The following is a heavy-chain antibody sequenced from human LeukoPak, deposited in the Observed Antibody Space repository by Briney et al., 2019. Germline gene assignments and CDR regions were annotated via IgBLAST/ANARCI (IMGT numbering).Heavy chain of an antibody. Sequence: PSETLSLTCAVYGGSFSGYYWSWIRQPPGRGLEWIGYIYYSGSTYYNPSLKSRVTISADTSKNQFSLKLSSVTAADTAVYYCAREGGFYCSSTSCYGLDYWGQGTLVTVSS. V-gene: IGHV4-30-4*08. D-gene: IGHD2-2*01. CDR3: AREGGFYCSSTSCYGLDY. CDR2: IYYSGST. J-gene: IGHJ4*02. CDR1: GGSFSGYY.